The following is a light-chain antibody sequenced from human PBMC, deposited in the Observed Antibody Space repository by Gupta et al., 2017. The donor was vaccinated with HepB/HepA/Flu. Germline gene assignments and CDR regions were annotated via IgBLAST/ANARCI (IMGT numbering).Light chain of an antibody. J-gene: IGKJ2*04. V-gene: IGKV3-15*01. CDR3: QQYKNWCS. CDR1: QSVSSN. CDR2: WAS. Sequence: ELVMTQSPATLSVSPGESATLACRASQSVSSNLAWYQQKTGQVPRLRSSWASTRATGIPARFSGSRSGTECTLTISSLQSEDFAVKYCQQYKNWCSCGQGTKLEIK.